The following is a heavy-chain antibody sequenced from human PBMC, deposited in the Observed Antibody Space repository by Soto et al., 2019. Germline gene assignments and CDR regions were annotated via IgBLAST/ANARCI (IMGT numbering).Heavy chain of an antibody. V-gene: IGHV3-53*01. D-gene: IGHD5-18*01. CDR2: LYSSGTT. Sequence: PXASLRLSCTVSGFIFTNSYINWVRQAQGKGLEWVSILYSSGTTYYADSVRGRFTVSRDDSKNTLFLHMNSLRADDTAVYYCARDWSKFSYNYPYYYAMDAWGQGTTVTVSS. CDR3: ARDWSKFSYNYPYYYAMDA. J-gene: IGHJ6*02. CDR1: GFIFTNSY.